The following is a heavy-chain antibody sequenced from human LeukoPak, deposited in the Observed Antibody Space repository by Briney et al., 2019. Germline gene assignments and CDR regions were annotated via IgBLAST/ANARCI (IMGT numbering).Heavy chain of an antibody. Sequence: GGSLRLSCVAPGITFSNYAVSWVRQAPEKGLDWVSVISGSAHKIRYADSVKGRFTISRDNSENIVYLRMNNLRVEDTAVYYCAGRPTGYSSGYIHWGQGTLVTVSS. D-gene: IGHD5-18*01. J-gene: IGHJ4*02. CDR1: GITFSNYA. CDR2: ISGSAHKI. CDR3: AGRPTGYSSGYIH. V-gene: IGHV3-23*01.